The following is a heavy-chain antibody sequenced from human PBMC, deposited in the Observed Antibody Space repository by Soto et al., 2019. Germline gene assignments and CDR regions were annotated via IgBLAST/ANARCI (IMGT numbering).Heavy chain of an antibody. Sequence: ASVKVSCKASGYTFTGYYMHWVRQAPGQGLEWMGWINPNSGGTNYAQKFQGRVTMTRDTSISTAYMELSRLRSDDTAVYYCARDRGDYSNYYYYGMDVWGQGTTV. D-gene: IGHD4-4*01. CDR1: GYTFTGYY. J-gene: IGHJ6*02. CDR2: INPNSGGT. V-gene: IGHV1-2*02. CDR3: ARDRGDYSNYYYYGMDV.